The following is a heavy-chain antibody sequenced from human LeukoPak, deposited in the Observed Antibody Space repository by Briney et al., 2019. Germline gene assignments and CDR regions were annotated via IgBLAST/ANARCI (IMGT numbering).Heavy chain of an antibody. V-gene: IGHV3-11*01. D-gene: IGHD3-22*01. Sequence: GGSLRLSCAATGFAFSRYYMSWIRQAPGKGLEWVSYISSTGSTIYYADSVKGRFTISRDNAKNSLYLQMNSLRGEDTAVYYGXXXXXTYDSSGYTHDYWGQGTLVTVSS. J-gene: IGHJ4*02. CDR3: XXXXXTYDSSGYTHDY. CDR2: ISSTGSTI. CDR1: GFAFSRYY.